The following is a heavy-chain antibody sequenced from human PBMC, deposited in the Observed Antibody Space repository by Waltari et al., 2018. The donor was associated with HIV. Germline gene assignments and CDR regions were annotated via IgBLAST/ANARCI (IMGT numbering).Heavy chain of an antibody. CDR3: TRQHDSSGYYTRGLFYFDY. Sequence: EVQLVESGGTLVQPGRSLRLCCSTSGFTFGDFAIIWVRQALGKGLEWVGLIRTKTYGGTTESAASVKDRFTISRDDSRSIAYLQMNSLKTEDTAIYFCTRQHDSSGYYTRGLFYFDYWGQGNLVTVSS. CDR2: IRTKTYGGTT. V-gene: IGHV3-49*04. J-gene: IGHJ4*02. D-gene: IGHD3-22*01. CDR1: GFTFGDFA.